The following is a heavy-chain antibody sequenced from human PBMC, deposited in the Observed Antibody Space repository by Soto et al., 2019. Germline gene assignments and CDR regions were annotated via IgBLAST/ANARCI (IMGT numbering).Heavy chain of an antibody. CDR1: GFSFSTNW. J-gene: IGHJ5*02. Sequence: GGSLRLSCAASGFSFSTNWMYWVRQAPGKGLVWVSRINNDGSITNYADSVKGRFTISRDNGKNTMYLQMNSLRAEDTAVYYCVRGGASGFDPWGQGTLVTVSS. CDR3: VRGGASGFDP. D-gene: IGHD1-26*01. V-gene: IGHV3-74*01. CDR2: INNDGSIT.